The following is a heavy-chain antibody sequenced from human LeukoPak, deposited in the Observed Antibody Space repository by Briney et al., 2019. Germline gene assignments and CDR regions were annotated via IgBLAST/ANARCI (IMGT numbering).Heavy chain of an antibody. CDR1: GYTFTSYG. CDR2: ISAYNGNT. CDR3: AISTSSGGWSFSDY. Sequence: ASVKVSCKASGYTFTSYGISWVRQAPGQGLEWMGWISAYNGNTNYAQKLQGRVTMTTDTSTSTAHMELRSLRSDDTAVYYCAISTSSGGWSFSDYWGQGTLVTVSS. V-gene: IGHV1-18*01. J-gene: IGHJ4*02. D-gene: IGHD6-19*01.